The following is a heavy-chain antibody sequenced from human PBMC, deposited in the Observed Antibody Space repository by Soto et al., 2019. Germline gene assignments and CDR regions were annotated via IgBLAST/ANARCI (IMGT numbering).Heavy chain of an antibody. Sequence: PSETLSLTCAVYGESFSGYYWNWIRQPPGKGLEWIGKINHSGSTNYNPSLKSRVTISVDTSKNQFYLKLTSVTAADTAVFYCAREPSQDDHADYGVDVWAKGPRSPSP. CDR3: AREPSQDDHADYGVDV. CDR2: INHSGST. V-gene: IGHV4-34*01. D-gene: IGHD2-21*01. J-gene: IGHJ6*02. CDR1: GESFSGYY.